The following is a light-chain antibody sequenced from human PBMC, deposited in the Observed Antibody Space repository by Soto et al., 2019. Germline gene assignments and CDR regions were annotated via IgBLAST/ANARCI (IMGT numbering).Light chain of an antibody. J-gene: IGLJ1*01. CDR3: SSHTSSNTRI. CDR2: EVS. Sequence: QSVLTQPASVSGSPGQSIAISCTGTSSDIGAYDYVSWYQQHPDKAPKLMIYEVSNRPSGVSNRFSGSTSVNTATLTISGLQAEDEADYYCSSHTSSNTRIFGTGTKLTVL. V-gene: IGLV2-14*03. CDR1: SSDIGAYDY.